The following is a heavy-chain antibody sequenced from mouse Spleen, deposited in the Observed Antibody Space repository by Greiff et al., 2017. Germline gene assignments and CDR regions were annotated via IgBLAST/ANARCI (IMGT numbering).Heavy chain of an antibody. CDR3: AREGAYGSSSMDY. CDR1: GYSFTGYN. CDR2: IDPYNGGT. J-gene: IGHJ4*01. V-gene: IGHV1S135*01. D-gene: IGHD1-1*01. Sequence: EVQLQQSGPELGKPGASVKISCKASGYSFTGYNMYWVKQSHRKSLEWIGYIDPYNGGTSYNQKSKGKATLTVDKSSSTAYMHLNSLTSEDSAIYYCAREGAYGSSSMDYWGQGTSATVSS.